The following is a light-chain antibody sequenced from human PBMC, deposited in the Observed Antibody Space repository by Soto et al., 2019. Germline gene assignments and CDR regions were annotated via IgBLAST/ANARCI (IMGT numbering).Light chain of an antibody. CDR1: SSDVGGYNY. CDR3: SSYTSSSTEV. V-gene: IGLV2-14*03. Sequence: QSVLTQPASVSGSPGPSITISCTGTSSDVGGYNYVSWYQHHPGKAPKLLIYDVNSRPSGVSDRFSGSKSGNTASLTISGLQAEDEADYYCSSYTSSSTEVFGTGTKVTVL. CDR2: DVN. J-gene: IGLJ1*01.